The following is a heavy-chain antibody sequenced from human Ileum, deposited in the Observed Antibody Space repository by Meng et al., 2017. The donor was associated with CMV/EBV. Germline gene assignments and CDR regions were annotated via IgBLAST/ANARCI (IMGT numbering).Heavy chain of an antibody. CDR1: GDSLSTGDYY. Sequence: QGQLEESGPGLLKTSQTLSLTCTVSGDSLSTGDYYWSWIRQPPGKGPEWIGYIYYSGSTLYNPSLKSPVTISLDKSKNQFSLRLRSVTAADTAVYFCAREGGGWYFDSWGQGTLVTVSS. CDR2: IYYSGST. V-gene: IGHV4-30-4*01. CDR3: AREGGGWYFDS. D-gene: IGHD6-19*01. J-gene: IGHJ4*02.